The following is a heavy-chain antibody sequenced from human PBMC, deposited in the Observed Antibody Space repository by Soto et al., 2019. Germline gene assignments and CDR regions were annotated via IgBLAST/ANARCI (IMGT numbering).Heavy chain of an antibody. J-gene: IGHJ3*02. V-gene: IGHV3-23*01. CDR3: ATDAFGGVDIGDFDI. CDR2: ISGSRGST. D-gene: IGHD2-15*01. Sequence: PGGSRRLSCAASGFTYNRYAMSWVRQAPGKGLEWVSAISGSRGSTYYADSVKGRFTISRDNSKNTLYLQMNSLSAEDPAVYYCATDAFGGVDIGDFDIWGQGTMVTVSS. CDR1: GFTYNRYA.